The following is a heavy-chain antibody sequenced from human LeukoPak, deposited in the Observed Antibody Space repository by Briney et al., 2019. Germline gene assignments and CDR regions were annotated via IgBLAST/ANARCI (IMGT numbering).Heavy chain of an antibody. V-gene: IGHV3-21*01. CDR2: ISSSSNYI. J-gene: IGHJ3*02. CDR1: GFTFSTYN. D-gene: IGHD1-26*01. Sequence: GGSLRLSCAASGFTFSTYNMNWVRQAPGKGLEWVSSISSSSNYIYYADSVKGRFTISRDNAKNSLYLQMNSLRAEDTDVYYCARDVGASAPDAFDIWGQGTMVTVSS. CDR3: ARDVGASAPDAFDI.